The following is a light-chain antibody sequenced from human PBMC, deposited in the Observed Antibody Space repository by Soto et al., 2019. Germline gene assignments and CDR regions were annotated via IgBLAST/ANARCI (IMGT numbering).Light chain of an antibody. CDR2: AAS. Sequence: DIQMTQPPSSLSASVGDRVTISCRASQRISKKLSWYQQKPGKAPKLLIYAASTLQNGVPSRISGSGSGTDFTLTIDSLQPEDFATYYCQQSYSRVTFGQGTKVDIK. CDR1: QRISKK. J-gene: IGKJ1*01. CDR3: QQSYSRVT. V-gene: IGKV1-39*01.